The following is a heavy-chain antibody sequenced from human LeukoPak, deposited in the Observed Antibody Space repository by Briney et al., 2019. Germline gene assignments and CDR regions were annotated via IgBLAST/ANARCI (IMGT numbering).Heavy chain of an antibody. CDR2: INWNGGST. V-gene: IGHV3-20*04. CDR1: GFTFSTSW. Sequence: GGSLRLSCAASGFTFSTSWMSWVRQAPGKGLEWVSGINWNGGSTGYADSVKGRFTISRDNAKNSLYLQMNSLRAEDTALYYCARYPTYYYDSSGYKEGSYFDYWGQGTLVTVSS. J-gene: IGHJ4*02. D-gene: IGHD3-22*01. CDR3: ARYPTYYYDSSGYKEGSYFDY.